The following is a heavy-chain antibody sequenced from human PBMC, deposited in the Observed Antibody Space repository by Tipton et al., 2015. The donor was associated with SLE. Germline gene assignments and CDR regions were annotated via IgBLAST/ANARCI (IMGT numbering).Heavy chain of an antibody. CDR3: ARQGFEV. V-gene: IGHV4-4*07. CDR2: IYTNENT. J-gene: IGHJ4*02. CDR1: GGSLSSYY. Sequence: TLSLTCTVSGGSLSSYYWSWIRQPAGGGLEWIGRIYTNENTNYNPSLKSRVTMSVDTSKNHFSLKLISVTAADTALYYCARQGFEVWGQGTLVTVSS.